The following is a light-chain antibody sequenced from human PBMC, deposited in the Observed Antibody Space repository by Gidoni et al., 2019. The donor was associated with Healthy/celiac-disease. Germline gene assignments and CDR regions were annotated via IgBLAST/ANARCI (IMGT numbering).Light chain of an antibody. Sequence: ILLTQYPATLPLSPGERATLSCRASQSVSSYLAWYQQKPGQAPRLLIYDASNRATGIPARFSGSGSGTDFTLTISSLEPEDFAVYYCQQRSNWPPITFGQGTRLEIK. CDR1: QSVSSY. J-gene: IGKJ5*01. CDR3: QQRSNWPPIT. CDR2: DAS. V-gene: IGKV3-11*01.